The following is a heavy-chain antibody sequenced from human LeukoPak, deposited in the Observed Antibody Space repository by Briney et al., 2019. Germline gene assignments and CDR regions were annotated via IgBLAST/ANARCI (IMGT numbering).Heavy chain of an antibody. Sequence: GGSLRLSCAASGFTFSDYYMSWIRQAPGKGLEWVSYISSSGSTIYYADSVKGRFTISRDNAKNSLYLQMNSLRAEDTAVYYCARDKPMVYARFDYWGQGTLVTVSS. V-gene: IGHV3-11*04. CDR2: ISSSGSTI. CDR1: GFTFSDYY. J-gene: IGHJ4*02. D-gene: IGHD2-8*01. CDR3: ARDKPMVYARFDY.